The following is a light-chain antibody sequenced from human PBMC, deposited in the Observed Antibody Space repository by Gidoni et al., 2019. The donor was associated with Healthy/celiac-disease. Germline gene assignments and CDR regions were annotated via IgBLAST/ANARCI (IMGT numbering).Light chain of an antibody. CDR3: QQYYSTPQT. V-gene: IGKV4-1*01. J-gene: IGKJ1*01. CDR2: WAS. Sequence: DIVMTQSPDSLAVSLGERATINCKSSQSVLYISNNKNYLAWYQQKPGQPPKLLIYWASTRESGVPDRFSGSGSVTDFTLTISSLQAEDVAVYYCQQYYSTPQTFGQGTKVEIK. CDR1: QSVLYISNNKNY.